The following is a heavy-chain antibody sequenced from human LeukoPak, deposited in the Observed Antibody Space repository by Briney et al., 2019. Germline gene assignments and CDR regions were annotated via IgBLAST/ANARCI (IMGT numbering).Heavy chain of an antibody. V-gene: IGHV1-69*13. D-gene: IGHD3-22*01. CDR3: ARGTYDSSGYYYLDY. J-gene: IGHJ4*02. CDR2: IIPIFGTA. CDR1: GGTFSSYA. Sequence: ASVKVSCKASGGTFSSYAISWVRQAPGQGLEWMGGIIPIFGTANYAQKFQGRVTITADESTSTAYMELSSLRSEDTAVYYCARGTYDSSGYYYLDYWGQGTLVTVSS.